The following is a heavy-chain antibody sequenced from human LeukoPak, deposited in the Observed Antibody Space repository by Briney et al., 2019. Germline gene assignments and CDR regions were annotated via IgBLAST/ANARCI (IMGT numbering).Heavy chain of an antibody. CDR1: GFTFSTYA. V-gene: IGHV3-23*01. Sequence: GGSLRLSCAASGFTFSTYAMSWVRQAPGKGLEWVSGISGSGSTTYYADSVKGRFTISRDNSKNTLYLQVHSLRAEDTAVYYCAKAFNTMVRGVIIYPLYYFDYWGQGTLVTVSS. CDR2: ISGSGSTT. CDR3: AKAFNTMVRGVIIYPLYYFDY. J-gene: IGHJ4*02. D-gene: IGHD3-10*01.